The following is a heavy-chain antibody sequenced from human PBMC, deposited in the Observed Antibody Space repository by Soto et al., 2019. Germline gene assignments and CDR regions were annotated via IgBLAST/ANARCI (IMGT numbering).Heavy chain of an antibody. V-gene: IGHV3-23*01. D-gene: IGHD2-8*01. Sequence: EVQLLESGGGLVQPGGSLRLSCAASGFTFSSYAMSWVRQAPGKGLEWVSAISGSGGSTYYADSVKGRFTISRDNSKNTLYLQMSSLRAEDTAVYYCAKDTVGMVNYYYYYGMDVWGQGTTVTVSS. CDR1: GFTFSSYA. J-gene: IGHJ6*02. CDR2: ISGSGGST. CDR3: AKDTVGMVNYYYYYGMDV.